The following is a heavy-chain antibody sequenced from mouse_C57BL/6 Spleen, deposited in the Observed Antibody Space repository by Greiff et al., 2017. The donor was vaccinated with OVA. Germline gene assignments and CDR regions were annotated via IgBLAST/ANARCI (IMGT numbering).Heavy chain of an antibody. V-gene: IGHV1-75*01. CDR1: GYTFTDYY. CDR3: APAYYSNYPAFAY. CDR2: IFPGSGST. J-gene: IGHJ3*01. Sequence: QVQLQQSGPELVKPGASVKISCKASGYTFTDYYINWVKQRPGQGLEWIGWIFPGSGSTYYNEKFKGKATLTVDKSSSTAYMLLSSLTSEDSAVYFCAPAYYSNYPAFAYWGQGTLVTVSA. D-gene: IGHD2-5*01.